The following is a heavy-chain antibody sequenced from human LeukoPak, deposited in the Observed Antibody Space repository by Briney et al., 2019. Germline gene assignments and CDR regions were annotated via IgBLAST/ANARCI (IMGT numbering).Heavy chain of an antibody. CDR3: ASLKNYYDSSGYLVTDAFDI. CDR1: GYTFTTYN. Sequence: ASVTVSCTASGYTFTTYNINWVRQAPGQGLEWMGWISGYNGNTNYAQKLQGRVTMTTDTSTSTAYMELRSLKSDDTAVYYCASLKNYYDSSGYLVTDAFDIWGQGTMVTVSS. CDR2: ISGYNGNT. V-gene: IGHV1-18*01. D-gene: IGHD3-22*01. J-gene: IGHJ3*02.